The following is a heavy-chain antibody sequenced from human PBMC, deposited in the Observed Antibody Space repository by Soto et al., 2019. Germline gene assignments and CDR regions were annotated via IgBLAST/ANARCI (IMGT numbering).Heavy chain of an antibody. Sequence: ASVKVSCKASGYTFTSSYMHWVRQAPGQGLEWVGIINPSGGSTSYAQKFQGRLTMTRDTSTSTVYMGLSSLRSEDTAVYYCASPKAPYCSGGSCHSVFDYWGQGTLVTVSS. D-gene: IGHD2-15*01. V-gene: IGHV1-46*01. J-gene: IGHJ4*02. CDR3: ASPKAPYCSGGSCHSVFDY. CDR1: GYTFTSSY. CDR2: INPSGGST.